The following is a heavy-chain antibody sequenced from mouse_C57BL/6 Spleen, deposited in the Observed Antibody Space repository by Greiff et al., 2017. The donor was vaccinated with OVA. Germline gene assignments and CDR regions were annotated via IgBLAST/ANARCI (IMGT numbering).Heavy chain of an antibody. CDR1: GYAFTNYL. Sequence: VKVVESGAELVRPGTSVKVSCKASGYAFTNYLIEWVKQRPGQGLEWIGVINPGSGGTNHNEKFKGKATLTADKSSSTAYMQLSSLTSEDSAVYFCAREEDGYYSWFAYWGQGTLVTVSA. J-gene: IGHJ3*01. CDR2: INPGSGGT. V-gene: IGHV1-54*01. D-gene: IGHD2-3*01. CDR3: AREEDGYYSWFAY.